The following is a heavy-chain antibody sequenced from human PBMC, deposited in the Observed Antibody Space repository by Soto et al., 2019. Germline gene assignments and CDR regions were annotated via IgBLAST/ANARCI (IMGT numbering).Heavy chain of an antibody. V-gene: IGHV5-51*01. CDR3: TRAQRSGWYEY. CDR2: INPGDSDI. Sequence: PGESLKISCKVSGYSFISHWIAWLRQTPGKGLEWMGIINPGDSDIRYSPSFQGQVTISADKSINTAYLQWSSLKASDTATYYCTRAQRSGWYEYWGQGTLVTVSS. D-gene: IGHD6-19*01. J-gene: IGHJ4*02. CDR1: GYSFISHW.